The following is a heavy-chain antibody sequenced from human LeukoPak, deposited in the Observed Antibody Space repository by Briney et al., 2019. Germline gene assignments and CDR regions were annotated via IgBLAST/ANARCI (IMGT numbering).Heavy chain of an antibody. J-gene: IGHJ4*02. CDR3: TTDSNYGRY. CDR1: GFTFSSYW. V-gene: IGHV3-7*03. D-gene: IGHD4-11*01. Sequence: QAWGSLRLSCAASGFTFSSYWMSWARQAPGKGLEWVASINHNGNVNYYVDSVKGRFTISRDNAKNSLYLQMSNLRAEDTAVYYCTTDSNYGRYWGQGTLVTVSS. CDR2: INHNGNVN.